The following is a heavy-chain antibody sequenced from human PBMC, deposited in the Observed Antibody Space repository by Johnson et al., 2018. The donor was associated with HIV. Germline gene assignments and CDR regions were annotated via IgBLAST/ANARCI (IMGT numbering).Heavy chain of an antibody. J-gene: IGHJ3*01. CDR2: ISYDGSDK. V-gene: IGHV3-30-3*01. D-gene: IGHD3-22*01. CDR3: ARAYYDSSGYYPHAFHF. Sequence: QVQLVESGGGVVQPGRSLRLSCAASGFTFSSYAMHWVRQAPGKGLEWVAVISYDGSDKYYADSVKGRFTISRDNSKNTLSLQMNSLRAEDTAVYYCARAYYDSSGYYPHAFHFWGQGTMVTVSS. CDR1: GFTFSSYA.